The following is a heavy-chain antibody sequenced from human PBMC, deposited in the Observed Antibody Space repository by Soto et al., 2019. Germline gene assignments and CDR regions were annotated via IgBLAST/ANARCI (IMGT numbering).Heavy chain of an antibody. Sequence: SVKVSCKASGYTFTGYYMHWVRQAPGQGLEWMGRINPISGIANYGQKFQGRVTITADKSTSTAYMELSSLRSEDTAVYYCARGDGFDWLLSPIDYWGQGTLVTVSS. CDR2: INPISGIA. V-gene: IGHV1-69*04. D-gene: IGHD3-9*01. J-gene: IGHJ4*02. CDR1: GYTFTGYY. CDR3: ARGDGFDWLLSPIDY.